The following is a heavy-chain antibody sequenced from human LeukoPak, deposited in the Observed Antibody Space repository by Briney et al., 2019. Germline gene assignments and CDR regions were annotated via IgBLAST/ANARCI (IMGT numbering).Heavy chain of an antibody. CDR1: GGTFSSYA. V-gene: IGHV1-69*13. D-gene: IGHD2-15*01. CDR3: ARDQCSGGSCLVSWFDP. Sequence: ASVKVSCTASGGTFSSYAISWVRQAPGQGLEWMGGIIPIFGTANYAQKFQGRVTITADESTSTAYMELSSLRSEDTAVYYCARDQCSGGSCLVSWFDPWGQGTLVTVSS. J-gene: IGHJ5*02. CDR2: IIPIFGTA.